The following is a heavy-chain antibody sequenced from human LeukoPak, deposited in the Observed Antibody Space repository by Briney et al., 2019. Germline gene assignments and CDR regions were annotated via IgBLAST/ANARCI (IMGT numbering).Heavy chain of an antibody. CDR3: ARDPSGSYSEIDY. D-gene: IGHD3-10*01. Sequence: PGGSLRLSCAASGFTFSSYGMHWVRQAPGKGLEWVAVISYDGSNKYYADSVKGRFTISRDNAKNSLYLQMNSLRAEDTAVYYCARDPSGSYSEIDYWGQGTLVTVSS. J-gene: IGHJ4*02. CDR2: ISYDGSNK. V-gene: IGHV3-30*03. CDR1: GFTFSSYG.